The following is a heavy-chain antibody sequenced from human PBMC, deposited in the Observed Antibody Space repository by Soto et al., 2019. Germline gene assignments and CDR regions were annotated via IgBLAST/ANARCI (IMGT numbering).Heavy chain of an antibody. Sequence: SETLSLTCTVSGGSISSYYWSWIRQPPGKGLEWIGYIYYSGSTNYNPSLKSRVTISVDTSKNQFSLKLSSVTAADTAVYYCARGGSMVRGVSPPYYYYYMDVWGKGTTVTVSS. D-gene: IGHD3-10*01. CDR2: IYYSGST. CDR3: ARGGSMVRGVSPPYYYYYMDV. V-gene: IGHV4-59*01. CDR1: GGSISSYY. J-gene: IGHJ6*03.